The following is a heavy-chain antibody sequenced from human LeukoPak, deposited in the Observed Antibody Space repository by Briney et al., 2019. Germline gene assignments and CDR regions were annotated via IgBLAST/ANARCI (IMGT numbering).Heavy chain of an antibody. J-gene: IGHJ4*02. D-gene: IGHD3-22*01. CDR1: GFTFSSYS. CDR2: ISSSSSYI. CDR3: ARINYYDSIKRDYFDY. Sequence: GGPLRLSYAASGFTFSSYSMNWVRQAPGKGLEWVSSISSSSSYIYYADSVKGRFTISRDNAKNSLYLQMNSLRAEDTAVYYCARINYYDSIKRDYFDYWGQGTLVTVSS. V-gene: IGHV3-21*01.